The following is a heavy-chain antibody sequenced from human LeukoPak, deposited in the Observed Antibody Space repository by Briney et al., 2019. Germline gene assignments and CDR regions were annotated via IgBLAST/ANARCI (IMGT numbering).Heavy chain of an antibody. CDR1: GFTFSDYY. CDR2: ISSSGSTI. D-gene: IGHD3-10*01. Sequence: PGGSLRLSCAASGFTFSDYYMSWIRQAPGKGLEWVSYISSSGSTIYYADSVKGRFTISRDNAKNSLYLQMNSLRAEDTAVYYCARGRSSMVRGYYYYYMDVWGKGTTVTISS. V-gene: IGHV3-11*01. J-gene: IGHJ6*03. CDR3: ARGRSSMVRGYYYYYMDV.